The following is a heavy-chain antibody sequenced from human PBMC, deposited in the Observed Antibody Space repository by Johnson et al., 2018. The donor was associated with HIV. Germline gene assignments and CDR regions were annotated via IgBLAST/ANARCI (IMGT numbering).Heavy chain of an antibody. Sequence: VQLVESGGGVVQPGKSLTLSCVVSGLSFSNFGIHWVRQAPGKGPEWVAVMSYDGSNKYYADSVRGRFTISRDNSKNALYLQMSSLRVEDTAMYYCARDGESQQLPLGDAFDIWGQGTMVTVSA. CDR2: MSYDGSNK. D-gene: IGHD6-13*01. J-gene: IGHJ3*02. V-gene: IGHV3-30*03. CDR3: ARDGESQQLPLGDAFDI. CDR1: GLSFSNFG.